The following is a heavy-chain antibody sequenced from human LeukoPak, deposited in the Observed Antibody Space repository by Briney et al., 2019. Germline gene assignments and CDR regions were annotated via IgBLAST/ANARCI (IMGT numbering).Heavy chain of an antibody. CDR1: GYTFTGYY. D-gene: IGHD3/OR15-3a*01. CDR3: ARDSAGTEGYYYYMDV. V-gene: IGHV1-2*02. J-gene: IGHJ6*03. Sequence: GASVKVTCKASGYTFTGYYMHWVRHAPGPGHEWIGWINPNNGGTNYAQEFQGRVTMTRDMSTSTAYMELSRLRSDDTAVYYCARDSAGTEGYYYYMDVWGKGTTVTVSS. CDR2: INPNNGGT.